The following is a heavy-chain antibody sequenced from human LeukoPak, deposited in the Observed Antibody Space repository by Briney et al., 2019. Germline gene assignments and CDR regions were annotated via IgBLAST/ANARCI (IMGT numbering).Heavy chain of an antibody. CDR2: TYFWSKWYN. J-gene: IGHJ4*02. CDR3: AREVRHYYGSGSYYYFDY. V-gene: IGHV6-1*01. Sequence: SQTLSLTCAISGDSVSTNNVPWNCIRQSPSRGLEWLARTYFWSKWYNEYAVSVRSRITINPDTSKNQFSLQLNSVTPEDTAVYYCAREVRHYYGSGSYYYFDYWGQGTLVTVSS. CDR1: GDSVSTNNVP. D-gene: IGHD3-10*01.